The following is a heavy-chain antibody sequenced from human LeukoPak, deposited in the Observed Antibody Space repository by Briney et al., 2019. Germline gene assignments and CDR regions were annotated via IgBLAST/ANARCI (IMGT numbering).Heavy chain of an antibody. CDR2: IRYDGNNK. Sequence: QPGGSLRLSCAASGFTFSSYGMHWVRQAPGKGLEWVSFIRYDGNNKYYTDSVKGRFTISRDNTKNTLYLQMNSLRAEDTAVYYCAKDEETTISDWDYYYIDVWSKGTTITVSS. D-gene: IGHD1-1*01. CDR3: AKDEETTISDWDYYYIDV. J-gene: IGHJ6*03. CDR1: GFTFSSYG. V-gene: IGHV3-30*02.